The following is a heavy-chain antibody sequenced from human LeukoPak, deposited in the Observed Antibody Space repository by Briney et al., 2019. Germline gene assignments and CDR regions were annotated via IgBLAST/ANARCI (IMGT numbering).Heavy chain of an antibody. Sequence: GESLKISCKGSGFSFTDYWIGWVRQMPGKGLEWMGSIYPGDSDTRYSPSFQGQVTISADKSISTAYLQWSSLKASDTAMYYCARPSLIATITELDYWGQGTLVTVSS. CDR2: IYPGDSDT. D-gene: IGHD5-24*01. CDR1: GFSFTDYW. V-gene: IGHV5-51*01. CDR3: ARPSLIATITELDY. J-gene: IGHJ4*02.